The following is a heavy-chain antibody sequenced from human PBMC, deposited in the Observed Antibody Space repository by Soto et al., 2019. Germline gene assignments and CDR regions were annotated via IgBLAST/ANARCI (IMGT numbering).Heavy chain of an antibody. CDR3: ARSTNDYGDRH. Sequence: QVQLVQSGAEVKKPGASVKVSCKASGYTFTSYDINWVRQATGQGLEWMGWMNPNSGNTGYAQKFQGRFTITMNTSISTADMELSSLRSDDTTMYYCARSTNDYGDRHWCQGTLVTVSS. V-gene: IGHV1-8*01. CDR1: GYTFTSYD. D-gene: IGHD4-17*01. CDR2: MNPNSGNT. J-gene: IGHJ4*02.